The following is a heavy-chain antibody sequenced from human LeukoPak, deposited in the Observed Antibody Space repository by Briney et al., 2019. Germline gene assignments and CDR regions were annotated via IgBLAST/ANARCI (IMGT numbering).Heavy chain of an antibody. Sequence: GGSLRLSCVGSGFTFRSHAMSWVRQAPEKGLEFVSGIYENGGTTYYADSVKGRFPISRDNSKNTLYLQMDSLRAEDTAIYYCARSLTTLTYEGYWGQGTLVTVSS. CDR3: ARSLTTLTYEGY. V-gene: IGHV3-23*01. CDR2: IYENGGTT. J-gene: IGHJ4*02. D-gene: IGHD1-1*01. CDR1: GFTFRSHA.